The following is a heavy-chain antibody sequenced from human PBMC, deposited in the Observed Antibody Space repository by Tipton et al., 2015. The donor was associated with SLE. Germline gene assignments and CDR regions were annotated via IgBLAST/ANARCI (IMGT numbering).Heavy chain of an antibody. CDR1: GFTVSSNY. D-gene: IGHD3-10*01. J-gene: IGHJ4*02. V-gene: IGHV3-66*01. Sequence: SLRLSCAASGFTVSSNYMSWVRQAPGKGLEWVSVVYSGGSTYYADSVKGRFTISRDNSKNTLYLQMNSLRAEDTAAYYCARVSVRGVIITYFDYWGQGTLVTVSS. CDR3: ARVSVRGVIITYFDY. CDR2: VYSGGST.